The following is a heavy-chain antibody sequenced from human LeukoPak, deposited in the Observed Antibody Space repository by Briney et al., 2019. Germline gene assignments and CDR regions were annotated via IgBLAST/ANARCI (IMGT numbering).Heavy chain of an antibody. CDR3: ARGHVLRYFDWSDRNWFDP. Sequence: ASVKVSCKASGYTFTGYYMHWVRQAPGQGLEWMGWINPNSGGTNYAQKFQGRVTMTRDTSISTAYMELSRLRSDDTAVYYCARGHVLRYFDWSDRNWFDPWGQGTLVTVSS. CDR2: INPNSGGT. CDR1: GYTFTGYY. J-gene: IGHJ5*02. V-gene: IGHV1-2*02. D-gene: IGHD3-9*01.